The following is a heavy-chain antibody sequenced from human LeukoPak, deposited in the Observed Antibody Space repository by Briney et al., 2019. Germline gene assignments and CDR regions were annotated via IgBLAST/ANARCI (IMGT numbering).Heavy chain of an antibody. CDR2: INHSGST. V-gene: IGHV4-34*01. Sequence: PGGSLGLSCAASGFTFSNFAMHWVRQPPGKGLEWIGEINHSGSTNYNPSLKSRVTISVDTSKNQFSLKLSSVTAADTAVYYCARGRLAVAGKLDYWGQGTLVTVSS. D-gene: IGHD6-19*01. J-gene: IGHJ4*02. CDR1: GFTFSNFA. CDR3: ARGRLAVAGKLDY.